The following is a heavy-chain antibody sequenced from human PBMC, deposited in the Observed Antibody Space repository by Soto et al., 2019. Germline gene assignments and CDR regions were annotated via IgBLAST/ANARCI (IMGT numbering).Heavy chain of an antibody. Sequence: SETLSLTCAVPGGAIGSGRYSWTWIRQPPGKGLEWFGYIYHSGSTYYNPSLKSRVTISVDRSKNQFSLKLSSVTAADTAVYYCAKDDHVSPPSAEYLQHWGQGTLVTVS. J-gene: IGHJ1*01. CDR3: AKDDHVSPPSAEYLQH. CDR2: IYHSGST. D-gene: IGHD6-6*01. CDR1: GGAIGSGRYS. V-gene: IGHV4-30-2*01.